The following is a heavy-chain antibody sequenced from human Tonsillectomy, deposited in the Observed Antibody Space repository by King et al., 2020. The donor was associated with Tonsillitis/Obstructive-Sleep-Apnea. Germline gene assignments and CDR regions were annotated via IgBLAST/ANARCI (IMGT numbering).Heavy chain of an antibody. Sequence: VQLQQWGAGLLKPSETLSLTCAVYGGSFSGYYWSWIRQPPGKGLEWIGEINHSGSTNYNPSLKSRVTISVDTSKNQFSLKLSSATAADTAVYYCARAIGYCSSTSCYEGLDYYYMDVWGKGTTVTVSS. CDR3: ARAIGYCSSTSCYEGLDYYYMDV. D-gene: IGHD2-2*03. V-gene: IGHV4-34*01. CDR2: INHSGST. J-gene: IGHJ6*03. CDR1: GGSFSGYY.